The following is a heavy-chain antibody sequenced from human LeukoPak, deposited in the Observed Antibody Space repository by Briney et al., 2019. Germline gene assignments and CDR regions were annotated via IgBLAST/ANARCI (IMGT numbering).Heavy chain of an antibody. CDR2: IYYNGVT. CDR3: ARLHALRAEEFDP. V-gene: IGHV4-59*01. D-gene: IGHD3-16*01. J-gene: IGHJ5*02. CDR1: GGSINNYY. Sequence: SETLSLTCTVSGGSINNYYWSWIWQPPGRGLEWLGYIYYNGVTNYNPSLKSRLTISVDTSKNQFSLKLTSVTAADTAIYYCARLHALRAEEFDPWGQGTLVTVSS.